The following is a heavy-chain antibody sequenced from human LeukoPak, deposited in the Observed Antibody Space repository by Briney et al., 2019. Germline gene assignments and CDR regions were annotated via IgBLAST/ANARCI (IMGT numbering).Heavy chain of an antibody. Sequence: SETLSLTCTVSGGSVSSSSYYWGWIRQPPGKGLEWIGSIYYSGSTYYNPSLKSRVTISVDTSKNQFSLKLSSVTAADTAVYYCARLPTYSSSWDNDYWGQGTLVTVSS. V-gene: IGHV4-39*01. CDR3: ARLPTYSSSWDNDY. J-gene: IGHJ4*02. CDR1: GGSVSSSSYY. D-gene: IGHD6-13*01. CDR2: IYYSGST.